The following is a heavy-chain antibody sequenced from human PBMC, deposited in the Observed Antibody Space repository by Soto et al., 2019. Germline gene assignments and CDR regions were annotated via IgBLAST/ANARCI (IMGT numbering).Heavy chain of an antibody. D-gene: IGHD6-13*01. CDR1: GFTFSSYS. Sequence: GGSLRLSCAASGFTFSSYSMNWVRQAPGKGLEWVSYISSSSSTIYYADSVKGRFTISRDNAKNSLYLQMNSLRAEDTAVYYCARGIVVWAAGTGFDYWGQGTLVTVSS. CDR3: ARGIVVWAAGTGFDY. CDR2: ISSSSSTI. J-gene: IGHJ4*02. V-gene: IGHV3-48*01.